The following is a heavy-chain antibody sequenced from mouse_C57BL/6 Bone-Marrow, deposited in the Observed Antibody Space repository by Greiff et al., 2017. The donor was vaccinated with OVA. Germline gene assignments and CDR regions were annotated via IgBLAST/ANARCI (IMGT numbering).Heavy chain of an antibody. CDR1: GYTFTSYW. J-gene: IGHJ1*03. CDR3: ARKCYYGSSHWYFDV. D-gene: IGHD1-1*01. CDR2: IYPGSGST. V-gene: IGHV1-55*01. Sequence: QVQLQQPGAELVKPGASVKMSCKASGYTFTSYWITWVKQRPGQGLEWIGDIYPGSGSTNYNEKFKSKATLTVDTSSSTAYMQLSSLTSEDSAVYYCARKCYYGSSHWYFDVWGTGTTVTVSS.